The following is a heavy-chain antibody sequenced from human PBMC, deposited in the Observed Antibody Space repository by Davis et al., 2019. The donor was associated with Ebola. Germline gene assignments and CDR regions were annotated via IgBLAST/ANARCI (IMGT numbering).Heavy chain of an antibody. J-gene: IGHJ4*02. CDR1: GYTFTSYD. CDR2: INPNSGGT. V-gene: IGHV1-2*04. CDR3: ARVGVLGSWDY. Sequence: AASVKVSCKASGYTFTSYDINWVRQATGQGLEWMGWINPNSGGTNYAQKFQGWVTMTRDTSISTAYMELSRLRSDDTAVYYCARVGVLGSWDYWGQGTLVTVSS. D-gene: IGHD3-10*01.